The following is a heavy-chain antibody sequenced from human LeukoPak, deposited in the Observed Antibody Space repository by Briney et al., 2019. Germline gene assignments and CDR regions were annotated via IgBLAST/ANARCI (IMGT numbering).Heavy chain of an antibody. J-gene: IGHJ4*02. D-gene: IGHD3-9*01. CDR3: ARGRSSFDWLQRRARFDY. CDR1: GFTFSSYS. Sequence: GGSLRLSCAASGFTFSSYSMNWVRQAPGKGLEWVSYISSSSSTIYYADSVKGRFTISRDNAKNSLYLQMNSLRAEDTAVYYCARGRSSFDWLQRRARFDYWGQGTLVTVSS. V-gene: IGHV3-48*04. CDR2: ISSSSSTI.